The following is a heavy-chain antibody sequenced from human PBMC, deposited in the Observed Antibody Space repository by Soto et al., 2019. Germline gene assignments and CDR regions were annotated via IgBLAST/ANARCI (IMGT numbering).Heavy chain of an antibody. V-gene: IGHV1-58*01. CDR2: IVVGSGNT. Sequence: ASVKVSCKASGFTFTSSAVQWVRQARGQRLEWIGWIVVGSGNTNYAQKFQERVTITRDMSTSTAYMELSSLRSEDTAVYYCAAEGSGYYDSSGYYLDAFDIWGQGTMVTVSS. J-gene: IGHJ3*02. CDR1: GFTFTSSA. CDR3: AAEGSGYYDSSGYYLDAFDI. D-gene: IGHD3-22*01.